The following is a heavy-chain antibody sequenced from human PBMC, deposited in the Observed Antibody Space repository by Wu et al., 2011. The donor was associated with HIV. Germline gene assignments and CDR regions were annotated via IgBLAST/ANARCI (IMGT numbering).Heavy chain of an antibody. D-gene: IGHD3-22*01. Sequence: SGYTFTSYYIHWLRQAPGQGLEWMGKIDPSGGSTLTHRSSGQVTMTRETSISTAYLEMSSLTSDDTAIYYCARECEAGYEADYYDNSGPFVPEGVWLDPWGQGTLVTVSS. CDR3: ARECEAGYEADYYDNSGPFVPEGVWLDP. J-gene: IGHJ5*02. V-gene: IGHV1-46*01. CDR2: IDPSGGST. CDR1: GYTFTSYY.